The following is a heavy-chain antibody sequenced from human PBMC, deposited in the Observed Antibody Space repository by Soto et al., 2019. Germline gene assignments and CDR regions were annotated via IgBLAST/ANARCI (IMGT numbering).Heavy chain of an antibody. CDR1: GFPFSPYG. D-gene: IGHD6-13*01. V-gene: IGHV3-30*18. J-gene: IGHJ4*02. CDR2: ISNDGSNT. Sequence: PGGSLRLSCAASGFPFSPYGMHWVRQAPGKGLEWAAGISNDGSNTYYGDSVKGRFTISRDNSEKTLYLQMNSLRAADTAVYYCAKEPPAIAAGRIDSWGQGTLVTVSS. CDR3: AKEPPAIAAGRIDS.